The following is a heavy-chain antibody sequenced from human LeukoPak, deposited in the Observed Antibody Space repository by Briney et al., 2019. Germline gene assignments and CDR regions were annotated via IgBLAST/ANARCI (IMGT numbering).Heavy chain of an antibody. V-gene: IGHV1-24*01. CDR2: FDPEDGET. D-gene: IGHD4-17*01. CDR3: ASFGSVTTVTLYYFDY. Sequence: ASVKVSCKVSGYTLTELSMHWVRQAPGKGLEWMGGFDPEDGETIYAQKFQGRVTMTEDTSTDTAYMELSRLRSDDTAVYYCASFGSVTTVTLYYFDYWGQGTLVTVSS. CDR1: GYTLTELS. J-gene: IGHJ4*02.